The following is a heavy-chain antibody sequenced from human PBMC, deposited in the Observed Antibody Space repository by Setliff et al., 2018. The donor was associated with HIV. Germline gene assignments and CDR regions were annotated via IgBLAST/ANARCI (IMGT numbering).Heavy chain of an antibody. J-gene: IGHJ4*02. CDR3: ARDPSRSGGIDH. CDR2: MYYSGST. CDR1: GDSISSGGYY. V-gene: IGHV4-31*03. D-gene: IGHD3-16*01. Sequence: SETLSLTCTVSGDSISSGGYYWNWIRQLPGKGLEWIGNMYYSGSTSYNPSLKSRLTISVDTSKNQFSLNLKSVTAADTAVYYCARDPSRSGGIDHWGRGTLVTVSS.